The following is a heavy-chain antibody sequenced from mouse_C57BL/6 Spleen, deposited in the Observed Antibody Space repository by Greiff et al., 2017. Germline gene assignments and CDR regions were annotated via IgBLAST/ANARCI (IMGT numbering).Heavy chain of an antibody. CDR2: IDPETGGT. Sequence: QVHVQQSGAELVRPGASVTLSCKASGYTFTDYEMHWVKQTPVHGLEWIGAIDPETGGTAYNQKFKGKAILTADKSSSTAYMELRILTSEDSAVYYCTRDYYGSSYVEYFDGWGTGTTVTVAS. CDR3: TRDYYGSSYVEYFDG. J-gene: IGHJ1*03. V-gene: IGHV1-15*01. D-gene: IGHD1-1*01. CDR1: GYTFTDYE.